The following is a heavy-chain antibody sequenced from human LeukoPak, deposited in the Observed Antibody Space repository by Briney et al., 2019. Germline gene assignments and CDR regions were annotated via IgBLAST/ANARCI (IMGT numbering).Heavy chain of an antibody. J-gene: IGHJ4*02. D-gene: IGHD3-10*01. V-gene: IGHV3-30*02. CDR1: GFTFSSFD. CDR2: IKFDGSQK. CDR3: ARRLPDSGSYSPDY. Sequence: GGSLRLSCAPSGFTFSSFDMHWVRQPPDKGLEWVAFIKFDGSQKYYADSVRGRFTVSRYSSRNMLYLQLDSLRDDDTAVYFCARRLPDSGSYSPDYWGQGTLVTVSS.